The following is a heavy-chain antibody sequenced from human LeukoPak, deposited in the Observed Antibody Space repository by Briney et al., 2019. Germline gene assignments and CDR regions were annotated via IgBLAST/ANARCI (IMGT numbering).Heavy chain of an antibody. Sequence: SETLSLTCTVSGGSISSSSYCWGWIRQPPGKGLEWIGSIYYSGSTYYNPSLKSRVTISVDTSKNQFSLKLSSVTAADTAVYYCARLIVGAPDYWGQGTLVTVSS. CDR2: IYYSGST. CDR3: ARLIVGAPDY. J-gene: IGHJ4*02. D-gene: IGHD1-26*01. CDR1: GGSISSSSYC. V-gene: IGHV4-39*01.